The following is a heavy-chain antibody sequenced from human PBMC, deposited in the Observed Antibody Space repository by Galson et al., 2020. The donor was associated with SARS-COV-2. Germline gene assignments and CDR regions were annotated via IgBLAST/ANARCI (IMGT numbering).Heavy chain of an antibody. Sequence: ASVNVYCKASRGTFNNYAISWVRQAPGQGLEWMGRIIPIFGTANYAQKFQGRVTITADKSTSTAYMELSSLRSEDTAVYYCARDLNYYDSSGPVRDYNWFDPWGQGTLVTVSS. J-gene: IGHJ5*02. CDR3: ARDLNYYDSSGPVRDYNWFDP. V-gene: IGHV1-69*06. D-gene: IGHD3-22*01. CDR1: RGTFNNYA. CDR2: IIPIFGTA.